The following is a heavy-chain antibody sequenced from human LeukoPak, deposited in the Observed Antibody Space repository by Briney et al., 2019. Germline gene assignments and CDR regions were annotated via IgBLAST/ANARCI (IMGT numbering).Heavy chain of an antibody. Sequence: GRSLRLSCAASGFTFSSYAMHWVRQAPGKGLEWVAVISYDGSNKYYADSVKGRFTISRDNSKNTLYLQMNSLRAEDTAVYYCARERTGFDYWGQGTLVTVPS. CDR3: ARERTGFDY. D-gene: IGHD3/OR15-3a*01. CDR2: ISYDGSNK. V-gene: IGHV3-30-3*01. J-gene: IGHJ4*02. CDR1: GFTFSSYA.